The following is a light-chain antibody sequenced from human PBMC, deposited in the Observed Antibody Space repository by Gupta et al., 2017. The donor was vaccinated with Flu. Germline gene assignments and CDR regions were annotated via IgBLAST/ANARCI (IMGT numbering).Light chain of an antibody. CDR2: RNN. CDR1: SSNVGNQG. J-gene: IGLJ2*01. CDR3: SAWDTSLSAVV. V-gene: IGLV10-54*04. Sequence: TAALTCTGNSSNVGNQGAAWLQQHQGHPPKLLSYRNNNRPSGISERFSASRSGNTASLTSTGLQPEDEADYYCSAWDTSLSAVVFGGGTKLTVL.